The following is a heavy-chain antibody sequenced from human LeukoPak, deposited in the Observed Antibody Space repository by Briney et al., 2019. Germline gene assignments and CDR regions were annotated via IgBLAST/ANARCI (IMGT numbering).Heavy chain of an antibody. J-gene: IGHJ4*02. CDR3: ARATVTTIGGLDY. V-gene: IGHV5-51*01. CDR2: IYPGESDI. CDR1: GYTFSKYW. Sequence: GESLKISCKASGYTFSKYWIGWVRQMPGKGLEWMGIIYPGESDIRYSPSFQGQVTFSADKSISTAYLQWASLKASDTAKYYCARATVTTIGGLDYWGQGTLVTVSS. D-gene: IGHD4-17*01.